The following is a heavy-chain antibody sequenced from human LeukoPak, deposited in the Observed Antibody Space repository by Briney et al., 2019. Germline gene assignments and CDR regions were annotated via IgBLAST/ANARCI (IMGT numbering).Heavy chain of an antibody. CDR1: GGSISNSGYY. CDR3: ARAPFNYYQAFDP. CDR2: IYYSGST. Sequence: SETLSLTCTVSGGSISNSGYYWGCIRQPPGKGLEWIGNIYYSGSTYYNPSLKSRVTISVDTSKNQFSLKMTSVTAADTAVYYCARAPFNYYQAFDPWGQGTLITVSS. V-gene: IGHV4-39*01. J-gene: IGHJ5*02. D-gene: IGHD4-11*01.